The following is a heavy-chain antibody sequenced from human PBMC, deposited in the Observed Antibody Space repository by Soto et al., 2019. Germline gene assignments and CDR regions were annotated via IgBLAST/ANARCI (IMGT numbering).Heavy chain of an antibody. CDR1: GFSFESYG. CDR3: AKESVESTYSYYGMDV. V-gene: IGHV3-30*18. D-gene: IGHD3-10*01. CDR2: VSFDSKNK. J-gene: IGHJ6*02. Sequence: LVESGGGVVQPGRSLRLSCAGSGFSFESYGMHWVRQAPGKGLEWVTTVSFDSKNKYYIESVEGRFTISRDNSNNMSYLQMNSLRHEDTAVYFCAKESVESTYSYYGMDVWGPGTTVTVSS.